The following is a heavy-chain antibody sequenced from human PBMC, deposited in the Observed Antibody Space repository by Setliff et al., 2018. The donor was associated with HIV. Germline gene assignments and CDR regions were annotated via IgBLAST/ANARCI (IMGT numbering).Heavy chain of an antibody. V-gene: IGHV3-74*03. CDR2: INTDGSSA. CDR1: GFTFSNSW. CDR3: ARDSSGTYTQDDDALDL. D-gene: IGHD1-26*01. Sequence: SGGSLRLSCAASGFTFSNSWMHWVRQAPGKGLVWVSRINTDGSSATYADSVKGRFTNSRDNAKNTLYLQMDSLRAEDTAMYYCARDSSGTYTQDDDALDLWGQGTMVTVS. J-gene: IGHJ3*01.